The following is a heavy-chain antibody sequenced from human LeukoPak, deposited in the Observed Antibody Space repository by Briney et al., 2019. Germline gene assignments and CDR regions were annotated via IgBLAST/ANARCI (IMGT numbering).Heavy chain of an antibody. CDR1: GGSISGYY. Sequence: SETLSLTCTVSGGSISGYYWGWIRQPPGKGLEWIGSIYYSGSTYYNPSLKSRVTISVDTSKNQFSLKLNSVTATDTAVYYCARHYGPWGQGTLVTVSS. J-gene: IGHJ4*02. CDR2: IYYSGST. V-gene: IGHV4-39*01. CDR3: ARHYGP. D-gene: IGHD3-10*01.